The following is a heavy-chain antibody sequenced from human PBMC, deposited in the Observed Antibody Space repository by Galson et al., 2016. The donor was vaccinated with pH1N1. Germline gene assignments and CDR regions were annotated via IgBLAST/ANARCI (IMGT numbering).Heavy chain of an antibody. D-gene: IGHD3/OR15-3a*01. Sequence: LSLTCTVSGGSISRSSYYWGWIRQPPGKGLEWIGSIYYSGSTYHNPSLKSRVTISVDTSKNQFSLKLSSVTAADTAVYYCARQRPPTEDWGYYFDYWGQGTLVTVSS. CDR2: IYYSGST. CDR3: ARQRPPTEDWGYYFDY. CDR1: GGSISRSSYY. J-gene: IGHJ4*02. V-gene: IGHV4-39*01.